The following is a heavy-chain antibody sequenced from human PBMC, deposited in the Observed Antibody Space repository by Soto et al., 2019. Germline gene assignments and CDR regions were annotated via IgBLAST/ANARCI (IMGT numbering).Heavy chain of an antibody. CDR1: GFTFSSYG. J-gene: IGHJ4*02. CDR2: IWYDGSNK. CDR3: ARAPVRKTQYYFDY. Sequence: PGGSLRLSCAASGFTFSSYGMHWVRQAPGKGLEWVAVIWYDGSNKYYADSVKGRFTISRDNSKNTLYLQMNSLRAEDTAVYYCARAPVRKTQYYFDYWGQGTLVTVSS. V-gene: IGHV3-33*01. D-gene: IGHD2-8*01.